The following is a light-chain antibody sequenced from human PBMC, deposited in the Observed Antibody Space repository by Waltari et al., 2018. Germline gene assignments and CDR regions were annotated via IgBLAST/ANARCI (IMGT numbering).Light chain of an antibody. V-gene: IGLV1-40*01. CDR3: QSYDTSLSVV. CDR1: GSNIGAGYD. CDR2: GST. J-gene: IGLJ3*02. Sequence: QSVLTQSPSVSGAPGQRVTISCTGRGSNIGAGYDVHWYQQLPRAAPNLLIYGSTSRPLGVPARFFGSTSGTSASLAITGLQAEDEADYYCQSYDTSLSVVFGGGTKLTVL.